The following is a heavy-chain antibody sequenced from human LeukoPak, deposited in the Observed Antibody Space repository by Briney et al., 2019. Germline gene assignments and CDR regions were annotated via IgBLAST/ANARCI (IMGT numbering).Heavy chain of an antibody. Sequence: GESLKISCKGSGYSFTSYWIGWVRQMPGKGLEWMGIIYPGDSDTRYSPSFQGQVTISADKSISTAYLQWSSLKASDTAMYYCASVCSSTSCNDAFDIWGQETMVTVSS. CDR3: ASVCSSTSCNDAFDI. V-gene: IGHV5-51*01. D-gene: IGHD2-2*01. CDR2: IYPGDSDT. CDR1: GYSFTSYW. J-gene: IGHJ3*02.